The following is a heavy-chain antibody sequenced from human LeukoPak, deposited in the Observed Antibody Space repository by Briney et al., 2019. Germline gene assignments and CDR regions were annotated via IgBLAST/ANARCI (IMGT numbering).Heavy chain of an antibody. CDR3: ARGIPFEY. CDR2: VYNTGST. Sequence: GGSLRLSCTGSGIIGSSIYMSWVRQAPGKGLEWVSVVYNTGSTFYTDSVKGRFTVSRDNSKDTLYLQMSGLRAEDTAVYYCARGIPFEYWGQGTLVTVSS. CDR1: GIIGSSIY. J-gene: IGHJ4*02. V-gene: IGHV3-53*01. D-gene: IGHD5-18*01.